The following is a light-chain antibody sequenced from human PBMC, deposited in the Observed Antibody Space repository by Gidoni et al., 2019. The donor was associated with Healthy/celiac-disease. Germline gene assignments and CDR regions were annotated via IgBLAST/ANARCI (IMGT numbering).Light chain of an antibody. Sequence: DVVMTQSPLSLPVTLGQPASISCRSSQSLVYSDGNTYLNWFQQRPGQSPRRLIYKVSNRDSVVPDRFSGSGSGTDFTLKISRVEAEDVGVYYCMQPLGRSPTYTFGQGTKLEIK. CDR1: QSLVYSDGNTY. CDR2: KVS. V-gene: IGKV2-30*01. J-gene: IGKJ2*01. CDR3: MQPLGRSPTYT.